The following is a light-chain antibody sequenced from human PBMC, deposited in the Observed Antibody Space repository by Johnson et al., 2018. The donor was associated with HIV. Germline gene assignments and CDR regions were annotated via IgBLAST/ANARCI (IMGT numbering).Light chain of an antibody. Sequence: QSVLTQPPSVSAAPGQKVTISCSGSSSNIGSNYVSWYQQVPGTAPKLLIYDNNKRPSGIPDRFSGSKSGTSATLGITGLPTGDEADYYCGTWDSSLSAYVFGTETKGTVL. CDR1: SSNIGSNY. CDR2: DNN. J-gene: IGLJ1*01. V-gene: IGLV1-51*01. CDR3: GTWDSSLSAYV.